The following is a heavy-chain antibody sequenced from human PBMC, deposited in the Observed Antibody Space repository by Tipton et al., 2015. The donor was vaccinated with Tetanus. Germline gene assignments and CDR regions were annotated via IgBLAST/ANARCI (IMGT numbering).Heavy chain of an antibody. D-gene: IGHD3-10*01. J-gene: IGHJ3*02. CDR2: IYISGKT. CDR1: GGSISDYY. CDR3: ASHYGSGSDDAFDI. Sequence: LRLSCTVSGGSISDYYWSWIRQPAGKGLEWIGRIYISGKTYYNPSLKSRITMSVDASKNQFSLKLSSVTAADTAVYYCASHYGSGSDDAFDIWGQGTMVTVSS. V-gene: IGHV4-4*07.